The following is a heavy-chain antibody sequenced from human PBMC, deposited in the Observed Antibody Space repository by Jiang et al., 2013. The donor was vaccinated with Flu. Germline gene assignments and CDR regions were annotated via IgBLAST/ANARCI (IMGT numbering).Heavy chain of an antibody. V-gene: IGHV3-13*04. J-gene: IGHJ2*01. CDR3: AGGRGINLAAKLLGHFDL. CDR2: IGTAGDT. Sequence: LVQPGGSLRLSCAASGFTFSDYDMHWVRQVPGKGLEWVSGIGTAGDTHYPGSVKGRFSISRENATNSLYLQMNSLRAGDTAVYYCAGGRGINLAAKLLGHFDLWGRGTLVTVSS. CDR1: GFTFSDYD. D-gene: IGHD2-15*01.